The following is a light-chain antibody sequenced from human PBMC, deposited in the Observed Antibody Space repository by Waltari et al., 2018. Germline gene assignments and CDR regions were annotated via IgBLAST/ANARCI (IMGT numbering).Light chain of an antibody. Sequence: EIVLTQSPVTLSLSPGERATLSCRASQSISTYLAWYQQKPGQAPRLLIYDASNRATGIPARFSGSGSVTDFTLTISSLESEDFAVYYCQQRNSWPRTFGRGTKVEIK. V-gene: IGKV3-11*01. CDR1: QSISTY. CDR3: QQRNSWPRT. CDR2: DAS. J-gene: IGKJ4*02.